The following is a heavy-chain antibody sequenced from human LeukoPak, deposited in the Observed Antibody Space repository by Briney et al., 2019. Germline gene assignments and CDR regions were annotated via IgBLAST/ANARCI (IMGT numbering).Heavy chain of an antibody. CDR2: IIPIFGTA. V-gene: IGHV1-69*13. Sequence: ASVKVSCKASGGTFSSYAISWVRQAPGQGLEWMGGIIPIFGTANYAQKFQGRVTITADESTSTAYMELSSLRSEDTAVYYCAKGYCSSTSCYSISPGFDPWGQGTLVTVSS. CDR3: AKGYCSSTSCYSISPGFDP. J-gene: IGHJ5*02. D-gene: IGHD2-2*01. CDR1: GGTFSSYA.